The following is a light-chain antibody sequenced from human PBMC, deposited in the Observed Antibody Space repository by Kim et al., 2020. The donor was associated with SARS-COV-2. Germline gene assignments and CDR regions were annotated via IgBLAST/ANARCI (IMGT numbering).Light chain of an antibody. V-gene: IGKV3-11*01. J-gene: IGKJ1*01. Sequence: SLSPGESATLSCRASQSVSSYLAWYQQKPGQAPRLLIYDASNRATGIPARFSGSGSGTDFTLTISSLEPEDFAVYYCQQRSNWWTFGQGTKVDIK. CDR2: DAS. CDR3: QQRSNWWT. CDR1: QSVSSY.